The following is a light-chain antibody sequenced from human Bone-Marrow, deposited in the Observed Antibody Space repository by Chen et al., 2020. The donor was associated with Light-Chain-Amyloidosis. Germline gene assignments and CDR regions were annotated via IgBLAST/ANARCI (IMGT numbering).Light chain of an antibody. CDR1: DLPRKY. Sequence: SYELTQPPSVSVSPGQPARITCSGDDLPRKYAYWYQQKPGQAPLLVIHRDTERPSGISDRFSGSSSGTTATLTISGVQAEDEADYHWQSADSSGTYEVIFGGGTKLTVL. CDR2: RDT. CDR3: QSADSSGTYEVI. J-gene: IGLJ2*01. V-gene: IGLV3-25*03.